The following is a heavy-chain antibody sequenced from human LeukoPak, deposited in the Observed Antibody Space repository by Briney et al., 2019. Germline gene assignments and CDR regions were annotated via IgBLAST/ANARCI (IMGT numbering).Heavy chain of an antibody. CDR3: ARVGVTFGGVRFDY. D-gene: IGHD3-16*01. CDR1: GGSISSSSYY. CDR2: TYYSGST. Sequence: SEALSLTCTVSGGSISSSSYYWGWIRQPPGKGLEWIGSTYYSGSTYYNPSLKSRVTISVDTSKNQFSLKLSPVTAADTAVYYCARVGVTFGGVRFDYWGQGTLVTVSS. J-gene: IGHJ4*02. V-gene: IGHV4-39*07.